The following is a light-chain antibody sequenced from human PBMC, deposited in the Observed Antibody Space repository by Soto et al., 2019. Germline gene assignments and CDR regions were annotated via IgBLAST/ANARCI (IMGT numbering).Light chain of an antibody. CDR3: LQHYSYPNT. V-gene: IGKV1-17*02. Sequence: DIQMTQSPSSLSAYVGDRVAITCRASQDVRNELGWYQQKSGEAPKRMIFAASTLQRGVPPMFRGSGSWTEFTLTITDLQPEDFATYYFLQHYSYPNTFGQGTKLEI. CDR1: QDVRNE. CDR2: AAS. J-gene: IGKJ2*01.